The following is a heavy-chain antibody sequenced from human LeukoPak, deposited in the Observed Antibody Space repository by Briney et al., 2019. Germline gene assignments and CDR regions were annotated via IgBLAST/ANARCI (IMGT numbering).Heavy chain of an antibody. CDR1: GFTFSSYS. J-gene: IGHJ4*02. CDR3: AREDSQYSSSWYGIDY. CDR2: ISSSSSYI. D-gene: IGHD6-13*01. V-gene: IGHV3-21*01. Sequence: PGGSLRLSCAASGFTFSSYSMNWVRQAPGKGLEWVSSISSSSSYIYYADSVKGRFTISRDNAKNSLYLQMNSLRAEDTAVYYCAREDSQYSSSWYGIDYWGRGTLVTVSS.